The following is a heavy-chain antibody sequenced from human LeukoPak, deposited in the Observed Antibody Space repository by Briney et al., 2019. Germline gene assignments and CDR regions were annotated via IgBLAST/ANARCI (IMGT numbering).Heavy chain of an antibody. CDR3: ARDPGIDSGSYPIDY. CDR2: ISSSSSYI. D-gene: IGHD3-10*01. V-gene: IGHV3-21*06. J-gene: IGHJ4*02. CDR1: GFTFSSYS. Sequence: PGGSLRLSCAASGFTFSSYSMNWVRQAPGKGLEWVSSISSSSSYIYYADSVKGRFTISRDNAKNSLYLQMNSLRAEDTAVYYCARDPGIDSGSYPIDYWGQGTLVTVSS.